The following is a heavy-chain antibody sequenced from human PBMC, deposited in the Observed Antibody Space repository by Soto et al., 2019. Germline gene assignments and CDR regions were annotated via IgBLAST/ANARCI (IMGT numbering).Heavy chain of an antibody. Sequence: EVQLLESGGGLVQPGGSLRLSCAASGFDFSSYAMTWVRQPPGKGLEWVSSISGSAITTHYADSVEGRFTISRDNSKNTVYLQMNSPRVEDTAVFYCAKEYDSGGDYLRGKYLDDWGQGTLVTVSS. CDR1: GFDFSSYA. D-gene: IGHD3-22*01. V-gene: IGHV3-23*01. CDR3: AKEYDSGGDYLRGKYLDD. J-gene: IGHJ4*02. CDR2: ISGSAITT.